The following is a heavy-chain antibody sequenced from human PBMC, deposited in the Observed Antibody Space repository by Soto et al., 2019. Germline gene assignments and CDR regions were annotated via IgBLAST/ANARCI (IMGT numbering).Heavy chain of an antibody. CDR3: ASPREGDTYSTKRPFDF. V-gene: IGHV4-39*01. J-gene: IGHJ4*02. CDR1: GGSINAGRHY. CDR2: IYFGGNT. Sequence: ASETLSLTCPVSGGSINAGRHYWGWVRQPPGKGLEWIGSIYFGGNTYYNPSLKSRVTMSVDTSKNQLSLELSSVTAADTAVYYCASPREGDTYSTKRPFDFWGRGTLVTVSS. D-gene: IGHD2-21*02.